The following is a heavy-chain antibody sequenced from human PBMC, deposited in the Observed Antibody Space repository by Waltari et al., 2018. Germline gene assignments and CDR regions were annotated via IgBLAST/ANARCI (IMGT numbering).Heavy chain of an antibody. Sequence: QVQLVESGGGVVQPGRSLRLSCATSGFTFSSYGISWVRQAPGKGLEWVAFISYDGSNKEYADSVKGRFTISRDNSKNTLYLQMNGLRAEDTAVYYCTRKSQLLWTGQDYYYGMDVWGQGTTVTVSS. D-gene: IGHD2-2*01. CDR3: TRKSQLLWTGQDYYYGMDV. CDR1: GFTFSSYG. V-gene: IGHV3-33*01. J-gene: IGHJ6*02. CDR2: ISYDGSNK.